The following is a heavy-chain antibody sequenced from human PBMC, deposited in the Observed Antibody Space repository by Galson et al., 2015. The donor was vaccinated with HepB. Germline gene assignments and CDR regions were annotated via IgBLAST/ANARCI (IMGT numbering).Heavy chain of an antibody. Sequence: SLRLSCAASGFTFSDYYMSWIRQAPGKGLEWVSYISSSGSTIYYADSVKGRFTISRDNAKNSLYLQMNSLRAEDTAVYYCARRSRLWFGELYDTGIVGATLGQEVFFDYWGQGTLVTVSS. J-gene: IGHJ4*02. V-gene: IGHV3-11*01. CDR1: GFTFSDYY. D-gene: IGHD1-26*01. CDR3: ARRSRLWFGELYDTGIVGATLGQEVFFDY. CDR2: ISSSGSTI.